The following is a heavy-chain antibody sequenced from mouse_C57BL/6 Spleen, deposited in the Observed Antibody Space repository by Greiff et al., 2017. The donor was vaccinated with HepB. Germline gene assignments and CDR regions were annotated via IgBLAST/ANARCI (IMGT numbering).Heavy chain of an antibody. V-gene: IGHV1-52*01. CDR3: AKGAAQLGGSAY. Sequence: VQLQQPGAELVRPGSSVKLSCKASGYTFTSYWMHWVKQRPIQGLEWIGNIDPSDSETHYNQKFKDKATLTVDKSSSTAYTQLSSLTSEDSAVYYCAKGAAQLGGSAYWGQGTLVTVSA. CDR1: GYTFTSYW. J-gene: IGHJ3*01. D-gene: IGHD1-1*01. CDR2: IDPSDSET.